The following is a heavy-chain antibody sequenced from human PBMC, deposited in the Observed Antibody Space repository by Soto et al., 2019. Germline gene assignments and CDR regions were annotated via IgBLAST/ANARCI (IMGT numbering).Heavy chain of an antibody. CDR2: ISAYNGNT. V-gene: IGHV1-18*04. CDR1: GYTFTSYG. J-gene: IGHJ3*02. D-gene: IGHD3-3*01. Sequence: SVKVSCKASGYTFTSYGISWVRQAPGQGLEWMGWISAYNGNTNYAQKLQGRVTMTTDTSTSTAYMELRSLRSDDTAVYYCARGFWSGYSRPDAFDIWGQGTMVTVSS. CDR3: ARGFWSGYSRPDAFDI.